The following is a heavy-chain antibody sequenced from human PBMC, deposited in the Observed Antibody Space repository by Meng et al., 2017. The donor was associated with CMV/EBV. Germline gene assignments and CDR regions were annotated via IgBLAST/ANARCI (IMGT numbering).Heavy chain of an antibody. CDR1: GYTFTGYY. CDR3: ARGRAHDYSNYEVRDNWFDP. J-gene: IGHJ5*02. Sequence: ASVQVSCKASGYTFTGYYMLWVRQAPGQGLEWMGWINPNSGGTNYAQKFQGRVTMTRDTSISTAYMELSKLRSDDTAVYYCARGRAHDYSNYEVRDNWFDPWGQGTMVTVSS. D-gene: IGHD4-11*01. V-gene: IGHV1-2*02. CDR2: INPNSGGT.